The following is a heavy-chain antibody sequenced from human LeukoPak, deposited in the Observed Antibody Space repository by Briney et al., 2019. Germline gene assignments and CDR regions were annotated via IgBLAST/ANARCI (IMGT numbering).Heavy chain of an antibody. Sequence: GGSLRLSCAASGFTFSSYAMSWVRQAPGKGLEWASAISGSGGSTYYADSVKGRFTISRDNSKDTLYLQMNSLRAEDTAVYYCANHPSSGYPSDYWGQGTLVTVSS. J-gene: IGHJ4*02. CDR1: GFTFSSYA. D-gene: IGHD3-22*01. CDR2: ISGSGGST. V-gene: IGHV3-23*01. CDR3: ANHPSSGYPSDY.